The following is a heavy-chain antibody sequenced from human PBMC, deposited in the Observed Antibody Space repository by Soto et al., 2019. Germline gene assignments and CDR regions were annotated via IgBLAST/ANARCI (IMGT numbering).Heavy chain of an antibody. J-gene: IGHJ4*02. D-gene: IGHD2-15*01. CDR2: ISAGSEGA. CDR1: GFTFSSHA. Sequence: EVQLLESGGGLVQPGGAVRLSCAAPGFTFSSHAMSWVRQAPGKGLEWISSISAGSEGAYYADSVKGRFTISRDNSNNTLYLQMNSLRAEDTAVYYCARDLWWYLHWGQGTLVTVSS. V-gene: IGHV3-23*01. CDR3: ARDLWWYLH.